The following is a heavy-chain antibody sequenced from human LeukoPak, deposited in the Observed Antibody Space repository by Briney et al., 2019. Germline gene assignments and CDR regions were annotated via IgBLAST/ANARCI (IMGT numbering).Heavy chain of an antibody. J-gene: IGHJ2*01. CDR1: GFTFSTHG. CDR3: ARVRGPTVTTWYFDL. D-gene: IGHD4-17*01. V-gene: IGHV3-48*01. Sequence: GGSLRLSCGASGFTFSTHGMIWVRQAPGKGLEWVSYISRRSATIYYADSVKGRFTISRDDARNSLFLQMHSLRAGDTAVYYCARVRGPTVTTWYFDLWGRGTLVTVSS. CDR2: ISRRSATI.